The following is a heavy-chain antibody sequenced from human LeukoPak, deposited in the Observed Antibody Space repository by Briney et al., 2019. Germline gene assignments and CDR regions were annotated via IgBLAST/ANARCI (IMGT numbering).Heavy chain of an antibody. Sequence: SETLSLTCTVSGGSISSGSYYWSWIRQPAGKGLEWIGRIYTSGSTNYNPSLKSRVTISVDTSKNQFSLKLSSVTAADTAVYYCARGVGATSVKRFDPWGQGTLVTVSS. V-gene: IGHV4-61*02. CDR1: GGSISSGSYY. CDR2: IYTSGST. CDR3: ARGVGATSVKRFDP. D-gene: IGHD1-26*01. J-gene: IGHJ5*02.